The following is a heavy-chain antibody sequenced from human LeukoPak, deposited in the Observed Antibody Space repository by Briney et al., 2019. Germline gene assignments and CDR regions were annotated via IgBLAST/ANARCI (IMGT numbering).Heavy chain of an antibody. J-gene: IGHJ5*02. Sequence: PGGSLRLSCAASGFTFSSYAMSWVRQAPGKELEWVSAISGSGGSTYYADSVKGRFTISRDNSKNTLYLQMNSLRAEDTAVYYCAKAPSYGSGSYYTTWGQGTLVTVSS. CDR2: ISGSGGST. V-gene: IGHV3-23*01. CDR3: AKAPSYGSGSYYTT. D-gene: IGHD3-10*01. CDR1: GFTFSSYA.